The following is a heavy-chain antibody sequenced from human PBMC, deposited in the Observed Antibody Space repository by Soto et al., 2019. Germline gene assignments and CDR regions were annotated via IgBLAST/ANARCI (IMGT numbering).Heavy chain of an antibody. D-gene: IGHD3-16*01. CDR2: ISYDGSNK. V-gene: IGHV3-30-3*01. CDR1: GFTFSNYT. Sequence: GGARILSCTAAGFTFSNYTRHLRRQAPGKGLGRGAVISYDGSNKHYRDSVKGRLTISRDNFKNTLYLQMNSLRAEDTAVYFCAKEEYDYVCGIGNYYDMDVWVQGTTVTVSS. CDR3: AKEEYDYVCGIGNYYDMDV. J-gene: IGHJ6*02.